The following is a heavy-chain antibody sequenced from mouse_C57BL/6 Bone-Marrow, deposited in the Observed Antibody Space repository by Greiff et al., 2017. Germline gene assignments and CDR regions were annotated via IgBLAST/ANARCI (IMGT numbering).Heavy chain of an antibody. CDR2: IDPETGGT. D-gene: IGHD2-4*01. V-gene: IGHV1-15*01. J-gene: IGHJ2*01. CDR1: GYTFTDYE. Sequence: VQLQQSGAELVRPGASVTLSCKASGYTFTDYEMHWVKQTPVHGLEWIGAIDPETGGTAYNPKFKGQAILTADNSSSTASMQLRRLTSDDSAVXACTRCLLYDYDYLDYWGQGTTLTVSS. CDR3: TRCLLYDYDYLDY.